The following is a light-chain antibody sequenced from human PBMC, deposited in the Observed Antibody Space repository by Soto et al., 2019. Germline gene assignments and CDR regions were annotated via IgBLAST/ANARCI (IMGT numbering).Light chain of an antibody. J-gene: IGKJ2*01. CDR1: QSVSSN. V-gene: IGKV3-15*01. Sequence: EIVMTQSPATLSVSPGERATLSCMASQSVSSNLAWYQQKPGQAPRLLIYGASTRATGIPARFSGSGSGTELTLNISSLQSEDFAVYSCQQYNNWPPYTFGQGTKLEIK. CDR3: QQYNNWPPYT. CDR2: GAS.